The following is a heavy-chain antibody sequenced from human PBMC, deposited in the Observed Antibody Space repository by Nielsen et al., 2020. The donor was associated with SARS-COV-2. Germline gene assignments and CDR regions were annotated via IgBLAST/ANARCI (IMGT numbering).Heavy chain of an antibody. CDR3: ARGDLVVVPSPILGLGPFFYYFYLDV. V-gene: IGHV4-4*02. Sequence: SETLSLTCAVSGGSVSSNDWWTWVRRSPGEGLEWIGEVSHSGSINYNPSLKSRVTLSMDKSKRQFSLRLTSVSAADTAVYFCARGDLVVVPSPILGLGPFFYYFYLDVWGKGTTVIVSS. J-gene: IGHJ6*03. D-gene: IGHD2-2*01. CDR1: GGSVSSNDW. CDR2: VSHSGSI.